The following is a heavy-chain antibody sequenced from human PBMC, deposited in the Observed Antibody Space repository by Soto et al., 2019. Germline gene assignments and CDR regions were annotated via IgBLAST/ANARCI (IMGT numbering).Heavy chain of an antibody. D-gene: IGHD3-10*01. CDR1: GGTFSSYA. CDR2: IIPIFGTA. Sequence: SVKVSCKASGGTFSSYAISWVRQAPGQGLEWMGGIIPIFGTANYAQKFQGRVTITADESTSTAYMELSSLRSEDAAVYYCARANPGLYYYGSGSYSRSPGMDVWGQGATVTVSS. V-gene: IGHV1-69*13. CDR3: ARANPGLYYYGSGSYSRSPGMDV. J-gene: IGHJ6*02.